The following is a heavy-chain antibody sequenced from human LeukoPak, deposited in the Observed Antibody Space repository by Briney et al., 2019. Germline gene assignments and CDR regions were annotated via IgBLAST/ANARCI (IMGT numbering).Heavy chain of an antibody. D-gene: IGHD1-26*01. CDR2: ISWNSGSI. CDR1: GFTFDDYA. CDR3: AKDIGWVGFDY. V-gene: IGHV3-9*01. Sequence: GRSLRLSCAPSGFTFDDYAMHWVRQAPGKGLEWVSGISWNSGSIGYADPVKGRFTISRDNAKNSLYLQMNSLRAEDTALYFCAKDIGWVGFDYWGQGTLVTVSS. J-gene: IGHJ4*02.